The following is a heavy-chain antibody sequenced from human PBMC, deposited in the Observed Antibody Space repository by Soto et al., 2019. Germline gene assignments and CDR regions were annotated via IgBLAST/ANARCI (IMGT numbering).Heavy chain of an antibody. CDR1: GGPISSSSYY. D-gene: IGHD6-19*01. CDR2: IYYSGST. CDR3: ARQGGIAVAGTIDY. J-gene: IGHJ4*02. V-gene: IGHV4-39*01. Sequence: SETLSLTCTVSGGPISSSSYYWGWIRQPPGKGLEWIGSIYYSGSTYYNPSLKSRVTISVDTSKNQFSLKLSSVTAADTAVYYCARQGGIAVAGTIDYWGQGTLVTVSS.